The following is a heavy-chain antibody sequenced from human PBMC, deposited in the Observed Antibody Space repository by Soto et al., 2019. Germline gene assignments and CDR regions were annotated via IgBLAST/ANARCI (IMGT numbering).Heavy chain of an antibody. CDR3: ARETCTNGVCYIDY. Sequence: EVQLVESGGGLVQPGGSLRLSCAASGFTFSDHYMNWVRQAPGKGLEWLGRTRNKPNSYTKGYAASVNGRFAISRDDSKKLLFLQMNSLKTEDTAVYYCARETCTNGVCYIDYWGQGTQVTVSS. D-gene: IGHD2-8*01. V-gene: IGHV3-72*01. J-gene: IGHJ4*02. CDR2: TRNKPNSYTK. CDR1: GFTFSDHY.